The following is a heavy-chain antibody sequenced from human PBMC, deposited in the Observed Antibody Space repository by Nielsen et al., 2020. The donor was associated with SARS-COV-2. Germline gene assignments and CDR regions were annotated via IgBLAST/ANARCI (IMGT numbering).Heavy chain of an antibody. V-gene: IGHV3-21*01. Sequence: GESLKISCAASGFTFSSYSMNWVRQAPGKGLEWVSSISSSSSYIYYADSVKGRFTISRDNAKNSLYLQMNSLRAEDTAVYYCARVSYGDPTGGDYWGQGTLVTVSS. CDR3: ARVSYGDPTGGDY. J-gene: IGHJ4*02. CDR1: GFTFSSYS. CDR2: ISSSSSYI. D-gene: IGHD4-17*01.